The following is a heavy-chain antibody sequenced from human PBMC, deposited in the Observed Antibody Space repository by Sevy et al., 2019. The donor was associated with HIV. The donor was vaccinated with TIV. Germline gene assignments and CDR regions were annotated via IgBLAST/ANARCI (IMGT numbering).Heavy chain of an antibody. CDR3: AREVGSVAGPYFDY. Sequence: GGSLRLSCAASGFTLSSYSMNWVRQAPGKGLEWVSSISSSYIYYADSVKGRFTISRDNAKNSLYLQMNSLRAEDTAVYYCAREVGSVAGPYFDYWGQGALVTVSS. D-gene: IGHD6-19*01. V-gene: IGHV3-21*01. J-gene: IGHJ4*02. CDR2: ISSSYI. CDR1: GFTLSSYS.